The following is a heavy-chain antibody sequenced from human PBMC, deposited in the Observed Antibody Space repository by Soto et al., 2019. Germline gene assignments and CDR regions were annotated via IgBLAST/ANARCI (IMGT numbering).Heavy chain of an antibody. CDR3: ARVRWLQLRYFDY. Sequence: QVQLQQWGAGLLKPSETLSLTCAVYGGSFSGYYWSWIRQPPGKGLEWIGEINHSGSTNYNPSLKSRVTISVDTSKNQFSLKLSSVTVADTAVYYCARVRWLQLRYFDYWGQGTLVTVSS. D-gene: IGHD5-12*01. CDR1: GGSFSGYY. V-gene: IGHV4-34*01. J-gene: IGHJ4*02. CDR2: INHSGST.